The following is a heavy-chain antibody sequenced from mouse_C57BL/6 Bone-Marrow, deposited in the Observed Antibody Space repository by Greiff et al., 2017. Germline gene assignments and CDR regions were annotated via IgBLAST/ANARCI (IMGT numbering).Heavy chain of an antibody. J-gene: IGHJ2*01. V-gene: IGHV1-76*01. CDR3: ARGRLPYYFDY. CDR1: GYTFTDYY. Sequence: QVQLQQSGAELVRPGASVKLSCKASGYTFTDYYINWVKQRPGQGLEWIARIYPGSGNTYYNEKFKGKATLTAEKSSSTAYMQLSSLTSEDSAVYFCARGRLPYYFDYWGQGTTLTVSS. CDR2: IYPGSGNT.